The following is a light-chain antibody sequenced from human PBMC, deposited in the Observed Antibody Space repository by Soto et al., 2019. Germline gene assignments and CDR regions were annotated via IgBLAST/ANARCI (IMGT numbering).Light chain of an antibody. V-gene: IGKV1-5*03. J-gene: IGKJ1*01. CDR2: KAS. Sequence: DFQMTQSPSTLSASVGDRVTITCRASQSIGNYLAWYQQKPGKAPKLLIYKASTLESGVPSRFSGRGSGTEFTLTISSLQPDDFATYYCQQYDSFPRTFGQGTKVDIK. CDR3: QQYDSFPRT. CDR1: QSIGNY.